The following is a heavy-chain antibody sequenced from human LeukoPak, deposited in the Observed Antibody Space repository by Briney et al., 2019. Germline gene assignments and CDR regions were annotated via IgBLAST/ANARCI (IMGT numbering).Heavy chain of an antibody. V-gene: IGHV4-39*07. D-gene: IGHD3-3*01. CDR1: GGSISSSSYY. CDR3: AREGGTIFGVVITYFDY. J-gene: IGHJ4*02. Sequence: SETLSLTCTVSGGSISSSSYYWGWIRQPPGKGLEWIGSIYYSESTYYNPSLKSRVTISVDTSKNQFSLKLSSVTAADTAVYYCAREGGTIFGVVITYFDYWGQGTLVTVSS. CDR2: IYYSEST.